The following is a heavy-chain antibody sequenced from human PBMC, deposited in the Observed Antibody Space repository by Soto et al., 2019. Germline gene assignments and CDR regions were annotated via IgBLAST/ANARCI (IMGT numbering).Heavy chain of an antibody. CDR2: IYRTGST. D-gene: IGHD1-7*01. CDR1: GGSFTSNNW. CDR3: ASRDPGTSVDY. V-gene: IGHV4-4*02. Sequence: SETLSLTCAVSGGSFTSNNWCTCVRQPPGQGLEWIGEIYRTGSTNYNPSLKSRVTISLDKSENQFSLKVTSLTAADTAVYYCASRDPGTSVDYWGQGTLVTVPQ. J-gene: IGHJ4*02.